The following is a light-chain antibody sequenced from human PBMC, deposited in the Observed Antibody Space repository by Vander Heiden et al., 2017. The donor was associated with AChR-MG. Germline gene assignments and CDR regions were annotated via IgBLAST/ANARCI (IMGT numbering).Light chain of an antibody. Sequence: IVLTQSPDTLSLSPGERATLSCRASQTVTKNYLAWYKQKPGQAPRLLIYAASNRAAGIPDRFSGSGNGTDFTLTISRREPEDFAVFYCQHYRSSPWLTFGGGTKVEI. V-gene: IGKV3-20*01. J-gene: IGKJ4*01. CDR3: QHYRSSPWLT. CDR2: AAS. CDR1: QTVTKNY.